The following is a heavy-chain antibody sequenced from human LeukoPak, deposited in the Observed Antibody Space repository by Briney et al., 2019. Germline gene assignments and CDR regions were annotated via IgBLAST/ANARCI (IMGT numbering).Heavy chain of an antibody. Sequence: SETLSLTCTVSGGSISSYYWSWIRQPPGKGLEWIGYIYTSGSTNYNPSLKSRVTISVDTSKNQFSLKLSSVTAADTAVYYCARSHGVIGYFDYWGQGTLVTVSS. J-gene: IGHJ4*02. CDR1: GGSISSYY. CDR3: ARSHGVIGYFDY. D-gene: IGHD3-22*01. CDR2: IYTSGST. V-gene: IGHV4-4*09.